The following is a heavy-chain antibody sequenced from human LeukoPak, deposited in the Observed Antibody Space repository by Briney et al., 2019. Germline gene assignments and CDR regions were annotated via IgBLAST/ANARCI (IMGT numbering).Heavy chain of an antibody. CDR3: ESSYSGYDLPDY. CDR1: GYTFTGYY. D-gene: IGHD5-12*01. V-gene: IGHV1-2*02. CDR2: INPNSGGT. Sequence: ASVKVSCKASGYTFTGYYMHWVRQAPGQGLEWMGWINPNSGGTNYAQKFQGRVTMTRDTSISTAYMELSRLRSDDTAVYYCESSYSGYDLPDYSGQGTLVTVSS. J-gene: IGHJ4*02.